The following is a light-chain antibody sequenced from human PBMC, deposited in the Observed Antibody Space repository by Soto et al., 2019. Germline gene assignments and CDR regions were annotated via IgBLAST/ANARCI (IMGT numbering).Light chain of an antibody. J-gene: IGKJ1*01. CDR2: GVS. CDR1: QSVGSTF. CDR3: GQFVSSPPRT. V-gene: IGKV3-20*01. Sequence: EIVLTQSPGTLSLSPGERATLSCRASQSVGSTFLAWYQQKPGQAPRLLIYGVSTRATGIPDRFSGSWSGTDLTLSISRLEPEDFAVYYCGQFVSSPPRTFGQGTKVEIK.